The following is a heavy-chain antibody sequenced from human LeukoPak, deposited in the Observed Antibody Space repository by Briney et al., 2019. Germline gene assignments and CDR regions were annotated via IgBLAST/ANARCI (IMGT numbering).Heavy chain of an antibody. Sequence: PGGSLRLSCAASGFTFSNYAMHWVRQAPGKGLEWVAVIWHDGNNKYHADSVKGRFTISRDNFKNTLYLQMSSLRAADTAVFYCARGYCSGGSCLDSWGQGTLVTVSS. J-gene: IGHJ4*02. D-gene: IGHD2-15*01. V-gene: IGHV3-33*01. CDR1: GFTFSNYA. CDR2: IWHDGNNK. CDR3: ARGYCSGGSCLDS.